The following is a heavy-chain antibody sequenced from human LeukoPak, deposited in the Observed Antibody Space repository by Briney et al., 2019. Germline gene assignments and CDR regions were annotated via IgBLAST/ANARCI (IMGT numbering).Heavy chain of an antibody. Sequence: AETLSLTCAVYGGSYSGYYWRGIGQPPRRELAWVGEINHSGSTNYNPSLKSRVNISVDTSKNQFSLKLSSVTAADTAVYYCARMRGNTGFDPGGQGTLVTVSS. J-gene: IGHJ5*02. D-gene: IGHD2-2*02. V-gene: IGHV4-34*01. CDR3: ARMRGNTGFDP. CDR2: INHSGST. CDR1: GGSYSGYY.